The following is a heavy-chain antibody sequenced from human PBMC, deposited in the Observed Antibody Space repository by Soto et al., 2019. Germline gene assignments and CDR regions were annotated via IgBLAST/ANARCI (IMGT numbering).Heavy chain of an antibody. CDR1: GYTFTIYL. CDR3: ARGLGATRRDAFDI. D-gene: IGHD1-26*01. J-gene: IGHJ3*02. Sequence: SLNVSCKASGYTFTIYLINWVRQATGQGLEWMGWMNPNSGNTGYAQKFQGRDTMTRNTSISTAYMELSSLRSEDTAVYYCARGLGATRRDAFDIWGQGTMVTVSS. V-gene: IGHV1-8*01. CDR2: MNPNSGNT.